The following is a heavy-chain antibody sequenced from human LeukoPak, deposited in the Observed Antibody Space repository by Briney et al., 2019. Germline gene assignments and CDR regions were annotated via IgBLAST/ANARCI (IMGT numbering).Heavy chain of an antibody. Sequence: SETLSLTCTVSGGSISSYYWSWIRQPPGKGLEWIGSIYYSGSTYYNPSLKSRVTISVDTSKNQFSLKLSSVTAADTAVYYCARQYDDSSGNRYYYYGMDVWGQGTTVTVSS. V-gene: IGHV4-59*05. D-gene: IGHD3-22*01. CDR2: IYYSGST. J-gene: IGHJ6*02. CDR3: ARQYDDSSGNRYYYYGMDV. CDR1: GGSISSYY.